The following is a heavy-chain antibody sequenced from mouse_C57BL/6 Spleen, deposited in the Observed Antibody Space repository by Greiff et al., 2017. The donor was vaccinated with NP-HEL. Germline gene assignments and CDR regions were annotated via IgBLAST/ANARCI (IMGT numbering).Heavy chain of an antibody. J-gene: IGHJ1*03. V-gene: IGHV1-39*01. CDR3: ARTLYYGSNWYFDV. Sequence: VQLKQSGPELVKPGASVKISCKASGYSFTDYNMNWVKQSNGKSLEWIGVINPNYGTTSYNQKFKGKATLTVDQSSSTAYMQLNSLTSEDSAVYYCARTLYYGSNWYFDVWGTGTTVTVSS. CDR2: INPNYGTT. CDR1: GYSFTDYN. D-gene: IGHD1-1*01.